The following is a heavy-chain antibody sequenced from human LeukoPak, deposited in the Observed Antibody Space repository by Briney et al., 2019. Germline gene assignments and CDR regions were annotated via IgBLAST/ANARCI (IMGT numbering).Heavy chain of an antibody. V-gene: IGHV3-74*01. Sequence: GGSLRLSCAASGFTFSSYWMHWVRQAPGKGLVWVSRINSDGSSTSYADSVKGRFTISRDNAKNTLYLQMNSLRAEDMALYYCAKDILPISFGAFDIWGQGTMVTVSS. D-gene: IGHD3-3*01. J-gene: IGHJ3*02. CDR3: AKDILPISFGAFDI. CDR1: GFTFSSYW. CDR2: INSDGSST.